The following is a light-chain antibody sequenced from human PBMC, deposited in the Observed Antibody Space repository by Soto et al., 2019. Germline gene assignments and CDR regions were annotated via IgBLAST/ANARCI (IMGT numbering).Light chain of an antibody. CDR1: QSVNSH. V-gene: IGKV3-15*01. Sequence: ERVMTQSPATLSVSPGERATLSCRADQSVNSHLAWYQQKPGQAPRLLIYGASARTNGIPGRFSGSGSGTDFTLTISSLQPEDFAVYYCQQYNNWPYTFGQGTKLEIK. J-gene: IGKJ2*01. CDR2: GAS. CDR3: QQYNNWPYT.